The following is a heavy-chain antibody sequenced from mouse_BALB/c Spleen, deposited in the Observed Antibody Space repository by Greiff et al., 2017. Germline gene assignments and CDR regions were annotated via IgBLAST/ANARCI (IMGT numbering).Heavy chain of an antibody. V-gene: IGHV10-1*02. CDR1: GFTFNTYA. D-gene: IGHD2-1*01. Sequence: EVQRVESGGGLVQPKGSLKLSCAASGFTFNTYAMNWVRQAPGKGLEWVARIRSKSNNYATYYADSVKDRFTISRDDSQSMLYLQMNNLKTEDTAMYYCVRRGYYGNFYAMDYWGQGTSVTVSS. CDR2: IRSKSNNYAT. CDR3: VRRGYYGNFYAMDY. J-gene: IGHJ4*01.